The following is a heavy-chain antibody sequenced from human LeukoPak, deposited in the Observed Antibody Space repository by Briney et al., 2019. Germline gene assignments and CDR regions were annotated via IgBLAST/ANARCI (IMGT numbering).Heavy chain of an antibody. V-gene: IGHV3-23*01. CDR1: GFTFSSYA. CDR2: ISGSGGST. CDR3: AKGGTGYCSSTSCLIFDYYYYGMDV. Sequence: GGSLRLSCAASGFTFSSYAMSWVRQAPGKGLEWVSAISGSGGSTYYADSVKGRFTISRDNSKNTLYLQMNSLRAEDTAVYYCAKGGTGYCSSTSCLIFDYYYYGMDVWAKGPRSPSPQ. D-gene: IGHD2-2*01. J-gene: IGHJ6*04.